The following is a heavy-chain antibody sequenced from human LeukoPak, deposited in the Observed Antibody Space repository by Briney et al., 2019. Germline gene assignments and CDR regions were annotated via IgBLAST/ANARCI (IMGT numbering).Heavy chain of an antibody. J-gene: IGHJ4*02. CDR3: AREEWDYYDSSGYYYFDY. Sequence: GASVKVSCKASGYTLTSYYLHWVRQAPGQGLEWMAIINPSGGSTSHAQKFQGRVTMTRDTSASTVYMELSRLRSDDTAVYYCAREEWDYYDSSGYYYFDYWGQGTLVTVSS. CDR1: GYTLTSYY. CDR2: INPSGGST. V-gene: IGHV1-46*01. D-gene: IGHD3-22*01.